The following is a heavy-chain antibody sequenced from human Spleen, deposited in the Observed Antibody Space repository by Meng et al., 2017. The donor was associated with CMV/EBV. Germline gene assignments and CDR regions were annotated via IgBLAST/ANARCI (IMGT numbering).Heavy chain of an antibody. J-gene: IGHJ4*02. D-gene: IGHD3-10*01. V-gene: IGHV1-69*10. CDR3: ARERALDYRESDNNYKFSLHY. CDR1: SYA. Sequence: SYAIGWVRQAPGQGLEWMGGIVPLLDITNYAQKFQGRVTITADKSTSTAYMELSSLRSEDTAMYYCARERALDYRESDNNYKFSLHYWGQGTLVTVSS. CDR2: IVPLLDIT.